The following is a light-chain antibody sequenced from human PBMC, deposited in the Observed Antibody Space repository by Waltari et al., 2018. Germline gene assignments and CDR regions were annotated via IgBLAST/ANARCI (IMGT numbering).Light chain of an antibody. Sequence: DIVMTQSPDSLAVSLGERATINCKSSQTVLYSSNNKNYLAWYQQKPGQSPKLLIYWASTRESGVPDRFRGSGSGTDFTLTISSLQAEDVAVYYCQQYYSTLTFGGGTKVEIK. CDR1: QTVLYSSNNKNY. J-gene: IGKJ4*01. V-gene: IGKV4-1*01. CDR2: WAS. CDR3: QQYYSTLT.